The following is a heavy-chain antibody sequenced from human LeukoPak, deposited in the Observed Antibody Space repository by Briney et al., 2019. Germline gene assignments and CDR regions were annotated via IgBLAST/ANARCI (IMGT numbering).Heavy chain of an antibody. V-gene: IGHV3-48*01. D-gene: IGHD4-11*01. J-gene: IGHJ6*03. CDR2: ISGSGFTI. CDR3: ARGVPKTSYYYYYMDV. CDR1: GFTLSNYS. Sequence: GGSLRLSCAVSGFTLSNYSMNWVRQAPGKGLEWISYISGSGFTIHYADSVKGRFTISRDNAKNSLYLQMNSLRGEDTAVYYCARGVPKTSYYYYYMDVWGKGTTVTVSS.